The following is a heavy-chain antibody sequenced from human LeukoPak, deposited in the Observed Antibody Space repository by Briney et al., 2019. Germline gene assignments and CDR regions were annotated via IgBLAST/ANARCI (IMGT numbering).Heavy chain of an antibody. CDR1: GGTFNNSA. D-gene: IGHD4-17*01. Sequence: ASVKVSCKTSGGTFNNSAISWVRQAPGQGLEWLEGIMPLFGTAGYAQKFQGRVTITKDESTRTVYLELTSLTSDDTAVYYCARDVHGDYGSGWFDPWGQGTLVSVSS. V-gene: IGHV1-69*05. J-gene: IGHJ5*02. CDR2: IMPLFGTA. CDR3: ARDVHGDYGSGWFDP.